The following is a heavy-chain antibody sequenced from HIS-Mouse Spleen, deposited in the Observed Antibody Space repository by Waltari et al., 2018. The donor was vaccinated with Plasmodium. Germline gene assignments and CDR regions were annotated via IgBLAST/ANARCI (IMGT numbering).Heavy chain of an antibody. CDR1: GGSISSSSYY. CDR3: ARVTAAAGTS. CDR2: IYYSGST. Sequence: QLQLQESGPGLVKPSETLSLTCTVSGGSISSSSYYWGWIRQPPGKGLEWIGRIYYSGSTYYNPSLKSRVTISVDTSKNQFSRKLSSVTAADTAVYYGARVTAAAGTSWGQGTLVTVSS. D-gene: IGHD6-13*01. V-gene: IGHV4-39*07. J-gene: IGHJ5*02.